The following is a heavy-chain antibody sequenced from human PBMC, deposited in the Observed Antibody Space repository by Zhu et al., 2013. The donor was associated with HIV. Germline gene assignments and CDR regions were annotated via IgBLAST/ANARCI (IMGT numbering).Heavy chain of an antibody. CDR1: GYMSTDYD. J-gene: IGHJ6*03. D-gene: IGHD3-3*02. CDR2: MNPNSGNT. Sequence: QMQLVQSGPEVKKPGASVKVSCKASGYMSTDYDIHWVRQASGQGLEWIGWMNPNSGNTGYAQRFQGRVTITRNTSINTAYMELTSLRSEDTAVYFCASVIIFRRFSKGYIDVWGEGTTVSVSS. V-gene: IGHV1-8*03. CDR3: ASVIIFRRFSKGYIDV.